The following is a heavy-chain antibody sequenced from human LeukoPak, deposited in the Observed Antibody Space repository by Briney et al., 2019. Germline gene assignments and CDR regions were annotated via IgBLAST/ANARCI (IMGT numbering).Heavy chain of an antibody. V-gene: IGHV3-48*02. D-gene: IGHD1-1*01. CDR2: ISSSGNTI. CDR1: GFTFSDYE. Sequence: GGSLRLSCAASGFTFSDYEMNWVRQAPGKGLEWVSYISSSGNTIFYADSVKGRFTISRDNAKNSLYLQMNSLRDEDTAVYYCARNVAFDYWGQGTLVTVSS. CDR3: ARNVAFDY. J-gene: IGHJ4*02.